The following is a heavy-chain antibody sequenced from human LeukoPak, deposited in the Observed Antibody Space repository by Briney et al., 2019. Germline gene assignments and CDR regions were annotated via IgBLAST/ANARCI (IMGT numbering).Heavy chain of an antibody. V-gene: IGHV3-7*01. D-gene: IGHD6-19*01. CDR3: ASGSGWVFDY. CDR1: GLSFSNYW. CDR2: IKQDGSEQ. J-gene: IGHJ4*01. Sequence: GGSLRLSCVVSGLSFSNYWMSWVRQAPGKGLEWVANIKQDGSEQYYVASVKARFTISRDNAKDSVYLQMNSLRVEDTAVYFCASGSGWVFDYWGHGTLVTVSS.